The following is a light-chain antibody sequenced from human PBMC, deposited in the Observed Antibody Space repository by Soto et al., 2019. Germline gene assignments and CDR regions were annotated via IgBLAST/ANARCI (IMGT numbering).Light chain of an antibody. J-gene: IGKJ1*01. V-gene: IGKV3-20*01. Sequence: EVVLTQTPGTLSLSPGERATLSCRASHSVSTNYLAWYQQKPGQAPRLLIHATSTRATGIPDRFSGSGSGTDFTLTISRLEPEDFAVYYCLQFGHSPRTFGQGTRVEI. CDR3: LQFGHSPRT. CDR1: HSVSTNY. CDR2: ATS.